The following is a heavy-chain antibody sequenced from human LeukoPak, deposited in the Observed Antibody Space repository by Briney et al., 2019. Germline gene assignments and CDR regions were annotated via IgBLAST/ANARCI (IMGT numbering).Heavy chain of an antibody. V-gene: IGHV4-59*01. CDR2: IYYSGNT. CDR1: GGSISSYY. Sequence: SETLSLTCTVSGGSISSYYWSWIRQPPGKGLARIGYIYYSGNTNYNPSLKSRVTISVDTSKNQFSLKLSSVTAADTAVYYCAKFTHYHGMDVWGKGTTVTVSS. J-gene: IGHJ6*04. CDR3: AKFTHYHGMDV.